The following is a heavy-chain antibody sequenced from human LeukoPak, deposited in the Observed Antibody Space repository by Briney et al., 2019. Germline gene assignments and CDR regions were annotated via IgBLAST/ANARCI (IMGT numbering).Heavy chain of an antibody. J-gene: IGHJ4*02. CDR2: IIPIFGTA. V-gene: IGHV1-69*06. CDR1: GGTFSSYA. D-gene: IGHD6-19*01. Sequence: SVKVSCKASGGTFSSYAISWVRQAPGQGLEWMGGIIPIFGTANYAQKFQGRVTITADKSTSTAYMELSSLRSEDTAVYYCARVGAVAGTSSDYWGQGTLVTVSS. CDR3: ARVGAVAGTSSDY.